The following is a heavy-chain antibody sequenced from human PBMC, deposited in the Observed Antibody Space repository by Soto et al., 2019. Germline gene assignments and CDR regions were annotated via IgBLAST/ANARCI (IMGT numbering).Heavy chain of an antibody. Sequence: EVQLVESGGGLIQPGGSLRLSCAASGFTVSSNYMSWVRQAPGKGLEWVSVIYSGGSTYYADSVKGRFTISRDNSXNTLYLQMNSLRAEDTAVYYCARATTVVTYWYFDLWGRGTLVTVSS. CDR3: ARATTVVTYWYFDL. D-gene: IGHD4-17*01. CDR1: GFTVSSNY. CDR2: IYSGGST. V-gene: IGHV3-53*01. J-gene: IGHJ2*01.